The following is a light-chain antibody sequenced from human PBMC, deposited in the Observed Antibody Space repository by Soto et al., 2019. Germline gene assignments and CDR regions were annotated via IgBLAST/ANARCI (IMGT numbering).Light chain of an antibody. CDR1: SSNIGAGFD. V-gene: IGLV1-40*01. J-gene: IGLJ2*01. CDR3: QSYDSSLSGSVV. Sequence: QSVLTQPPSVSGAPGQRVTISCTGSSSNIGAGFDVHWYHQIAGTAPKVLIYANSNRPSGVPDRFSGSQSGTSASLAITGLQAEDEADYYCQSYDSSLSGSVVFGGGTKLTVL. CDR2: ANS.